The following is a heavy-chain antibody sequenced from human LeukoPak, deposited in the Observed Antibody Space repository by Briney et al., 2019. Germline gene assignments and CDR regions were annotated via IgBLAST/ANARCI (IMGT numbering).Heavy chain of an antibody. CDR1: GCSISSNTYY. CDR3: ASPSTWELADFDY. Sequence: SETLPLTCTVSGCSISSNTYYWAGIRQSPGKGLVCLGSIYFSGNIYYNSSLGSLVTISVDTPKHQFSLNLTSVTAGDSAVYYCASPSTWELADFDYWGQGTRVTVSS. J-gene: IGHJ4*02. CDR2: IYFSGNI. D-gene: IGHD1-26*01. V-gene: IGHV4-39*01.